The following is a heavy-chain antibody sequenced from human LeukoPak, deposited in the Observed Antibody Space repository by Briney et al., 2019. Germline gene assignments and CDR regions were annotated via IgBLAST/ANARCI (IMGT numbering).Heavy chain of an antibody. D-gene: IGHD1-26*01. CDR2: IYSSGST. CDR1: GGSISSYY. CDR3: ARTSISGTYDY. Sequence: PSETLSLTCTVSGGSISSYYWSWIRQPAGKGLEWIGRIYSSGSTNYNPSLKSRVTMSVDTSKNQFSLKMTSVTAADTAVYYCARTSISGTYDYWGQGTLVTVSS. J-gene: IGHJ4*02. V-gene: IGHV4-4*07.